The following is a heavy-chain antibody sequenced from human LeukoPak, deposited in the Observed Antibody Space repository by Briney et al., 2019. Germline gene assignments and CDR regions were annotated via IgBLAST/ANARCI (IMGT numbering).Heavy chain of an antibody. CDR3: ARGRTYYYGSGRRGWFDP. J-gene: IGHJ5*02. D-gene: IGHD3-10*01. Sequence: SQTLSLTCTVSGGSISSIGYFWSWVRQHPGKGLEWIGYIYYTGSTYYNPSLRSRVTISLDTSKNQFSLKLSSVTAADTAVYYCARGRTYYYGSGRRGWFDPWGQGTLVTVSS. CDR2: IYYTGST. V-gene: IGHV4-31*03. CDR1: GGSISSIGYF.